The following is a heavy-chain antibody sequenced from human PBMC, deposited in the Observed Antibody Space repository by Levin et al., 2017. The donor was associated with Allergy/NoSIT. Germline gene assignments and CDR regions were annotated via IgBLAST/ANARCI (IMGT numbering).Heavy chain of an antibody. CDR2: ISYDAINK. Sequence: GGSLRLSCAASGFTFSSYGMHWVRQAPGKGLEWVAVISYDAINKYYADSVKGRFTISRDNSKNTLFLQMSSLRAEDTAVYYCAKELGEAAGTNYFDYWGQGTLVTVSS. J-gene: IGHJ4*02. CDR1: GFTFSSYG. V-gene: IGHV3-30*18. CDR3: AKELGEAAGTNYFDY. D-gene: IGHD6-13*01.